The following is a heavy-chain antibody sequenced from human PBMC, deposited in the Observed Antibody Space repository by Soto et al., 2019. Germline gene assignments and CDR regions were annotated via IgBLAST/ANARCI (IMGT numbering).Heavy chain of an antibody. CDR3: ARDGGEETFDY. J-gene: IGHJ4*02. CDR1: GFTVSSNY. D-gene: IGHD2-15*01. CDR2: VHSDGHT. V-gene: IGHV3-53*01. Sequence: EVQLVESGGGLIQPGGSLRLSCAVSGFTVSSNYMTWVRQAPGKGPKWVSTVHSDGHTYHADFVKGRVTLSRDNSKNTGSLHMNSLSGEDTAVYSCARDGGEETFDYCGQGGMVTVSS.